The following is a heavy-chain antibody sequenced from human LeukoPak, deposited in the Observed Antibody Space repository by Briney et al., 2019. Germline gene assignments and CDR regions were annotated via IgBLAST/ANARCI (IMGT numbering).Heavy chain of an antibody. CDR3: AREPGIGYAFDI. CDR1: GFTFSSYA. CDR2: INQDGGEK. J-gene: IGHJ3*02. D-gene: IGHD3-10*01. Sequence: PGASLRLSCAASGFTFSSYAMSWVRQAPGKGLEWVANINQDGGEKHYVDSVKGRFTISRDNAKNSLYLQMNSLRAEDTAVYYCAREPGIGYAFDIWGQGTMVTVSS. V-gene: IGHV3-7*01.